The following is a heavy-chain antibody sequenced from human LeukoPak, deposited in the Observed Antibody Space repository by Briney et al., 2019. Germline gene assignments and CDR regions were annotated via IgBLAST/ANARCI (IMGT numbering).Heavy chain of an antibody. J-gene: IGHJ4*02. D-gene: IGHD5-12*01. V-gene: IGHV1-2*04. CDR1: GYTFTGYY. CDR2: INPNSGGT. Sequence: ASAKVSCKASGYTFTGYYMHWVRQAPGQGLEWMGWINPNSGGTNYAQKFQGWVTMTRDTSISTAYMELSRLRSDDTAVYYCARGVGGHSGYDNYWGQGTLVTVSS. CDR3: ARGVGGHSGYDNY.